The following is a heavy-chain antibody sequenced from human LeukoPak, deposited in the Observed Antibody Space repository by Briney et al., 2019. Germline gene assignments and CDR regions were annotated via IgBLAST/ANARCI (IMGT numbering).Heavy chain of an antibody. CDR2: INPNINGT. Sequence: ASVKVSCKASGYTFTGYYIHWVRQAPGQGLEWMGWINPNINGTNYAQKFQGRVTMTGDRSISTAYMELSRLRSDDTAVYYCARVPTITFFDYWGQGTLVTVSS. J-gene: IGHJ4*02. CDR3: ARVPTITFFDY. D-gene: IGHD3-10*01. V-gene: IGHV1-2*02. CDR1: GYTFTGYY.